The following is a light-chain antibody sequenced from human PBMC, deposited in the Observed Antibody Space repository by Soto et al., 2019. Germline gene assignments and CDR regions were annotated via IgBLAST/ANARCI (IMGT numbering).Light chain of an antibody. CDR1: SSDVGGYNY. CDR2: EVN. V-gene: IGLV2-14*01. CDR3: SSFTSSSTQV. J-gene: IGLJ3*02. Sequence: QSALTQPASVSGSLGQSITISCTGTSSDVGGYNYVSWYQQHPGKVPKLIIYEVNDRPSGVSNRFSGSKSANTASLTISGLQADDEADYYCSSFTSSSTQVFGGGTKLT.